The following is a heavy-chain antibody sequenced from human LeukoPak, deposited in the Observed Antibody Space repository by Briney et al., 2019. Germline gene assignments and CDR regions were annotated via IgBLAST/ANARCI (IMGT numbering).Heavy chain of an antibody. CDR1: GYTFTGYY. D-gene: IGHD2-2*01. V-gene: IGHV1-2*02. Sequence: ASVKVSCKASGYTFTGYYMHWVRQAPGQGLEWMGWINPNSGGANFAQQFQGRVTMTRDTSIGTAYTELSSLRSDDAAVYYCARGGEIPATALTRSDYWGQGTLVTVSS. CDR2: INPNSGGA. J-gene: IGHJ4*02. CDR3: ARGGEIPATALTRSDY.